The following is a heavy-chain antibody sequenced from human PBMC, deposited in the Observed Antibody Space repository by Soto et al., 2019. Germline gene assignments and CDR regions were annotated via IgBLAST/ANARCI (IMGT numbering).Heavy chain of an antibody. V-gene: IGHV3-7*01. CDR1: GFTFSSYW. J-gene: IGHJ6*02. Sequence: EVQLVESGGGLVQPGGSMRLSCAASGFTFSSYWMSWVRQAPGKGLEWVANIKQDGRDKYYVDSVKGRFTISRDNAKNSLYLQMNRLRAEDTAVYYCARVTTVTNYYYYGMDVWGQGTTVTVSS. CDR3: ARVTTVTNYYYYGMDV. D-gene: IGHD4-17*01. CDR2: IKQDGRDK.